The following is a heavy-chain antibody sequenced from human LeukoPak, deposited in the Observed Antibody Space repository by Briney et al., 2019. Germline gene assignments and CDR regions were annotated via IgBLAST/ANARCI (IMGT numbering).Heavy chain of an antibody. J-gene: IGHJ4*02. V-gene: IGHV3-23*01. CDR1: GFTFSSYA. D-gene: IGHD3-10*01. CDR3: AKATVRGIIVTSAAQFDY. Sequence: PGGSLRLSCAASGFTFSSYAMSWVRQAPGKGREWVSAISGSGGSTYYADSVKGRFTTSRDNSKNTLYLQMNSLRAEDTAVYYCAKATVRGIIVTSAAQFDYWGQGTLVTVSS. CDR2: ISGSGGST.